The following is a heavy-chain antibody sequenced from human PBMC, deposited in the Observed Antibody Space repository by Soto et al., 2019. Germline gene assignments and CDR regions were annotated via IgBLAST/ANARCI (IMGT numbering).Heavy chain of an antibody. J-gene: IGHJ4*02. CDR2: IYHSGST. CDR1: GGSFSGHY. V-gene: IGHV4-38-2*01. Sequence: SETLSLTCAVYGGSFSGHYWGWVRQPPGKGLEWIGSIYHSGSTYYNPSLKSRFTISVDTSNNQFSLKVTSVTAADTAVYYCARVGFRGSYHYYFDFWGQGPLVTVS. D-gene: IGHD1-26*01. CDR3: ARVGFRGSYHYYFDF.